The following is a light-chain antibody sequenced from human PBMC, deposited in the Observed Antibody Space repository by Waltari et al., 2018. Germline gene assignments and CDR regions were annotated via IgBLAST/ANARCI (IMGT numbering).Light chain of an antibody. CDR1: QSISSY. V-gene: IGKV1-39*01. J-gene: IGKJ1*01. Sequence: DIQMTQSPSSLSASVGDRFDITCRASQSISSYLNWYQQKPGKAPKLLIYAASSLQSGVPSRFSGSGSGTDFTLTISSLQPEDFATYYCQQSYSTPWTFGQGTKVEIK. CDR2: AAS. CDR3: QQSYSTPWT.